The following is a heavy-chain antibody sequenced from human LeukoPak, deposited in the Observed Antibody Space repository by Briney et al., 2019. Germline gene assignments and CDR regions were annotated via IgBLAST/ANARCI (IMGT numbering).Heavy chain of an antibody. J-gene: IGHJ4*02. Sequence: WGSLRLSCAASGFTFSSCAFHWICQTPGKGLELVALISNDGNNKYYSDSVKGRFTISRDNSKNPLSLQMNSLRVEDTAVYYCARRYCSSTSCYYFDYWGQGTLVTVSS. CDR2: ISNDGNNK. V-gene: IGHV3-30*03. CDR3: ARRYCSSTSCYYFDY. D-gene: IGHD2-2*01. CDR1: GFTFSSCA.